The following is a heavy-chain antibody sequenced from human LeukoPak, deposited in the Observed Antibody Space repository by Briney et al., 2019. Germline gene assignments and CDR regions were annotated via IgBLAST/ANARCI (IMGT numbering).Heavy chain of an antibody. D-gene: IGHD3-10*01. CDR2: NYPGDSDT. Sequence: GESLKISCKGSGYDFTNYWVGWVRQMPGKGLEWMGINYPGDSDTRYSPSFQGQVTISTDKSISTASLQWSTLKASDTAMYYCARRKYGSGSYYDYWGQGTLVTVSS. CDR3: ARRKYGSGSYYDY. J-gene: IGHJ4*02. V-gene: IGHV5-51*01. CDR1: GYDFTNYW.